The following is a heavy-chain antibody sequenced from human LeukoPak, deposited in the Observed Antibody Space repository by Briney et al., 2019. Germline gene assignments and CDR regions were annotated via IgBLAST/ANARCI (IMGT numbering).Heavy chain of an antibody. Sequence: GASVKVSCKASGYTFTSYDINWVRQATGQGLEWMGWMDPNSGNTGYAQKFQGRVTMTRNTSISTAYMELSSLRSEDTAVYYCARSNTWDAPRSYWGQGTLVTVSS. D-gene: IGHD2/OR15-2a*01. J-gene: IGHJ4*02. CDR1: GYTFTSYD. CDR2: MDPNSGNT. V-gene: IGHV1-8*01. CDR3: ARSNTWDAPRSY.